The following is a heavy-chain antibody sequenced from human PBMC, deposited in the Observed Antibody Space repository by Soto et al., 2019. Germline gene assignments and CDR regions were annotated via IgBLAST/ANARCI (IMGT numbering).Heavy chain of an antibody. V-gene: IGHV4-59*12. CDR2: IYYSGST. Sequence: PSETLSLTCTVSGGSISSYYWSWIRQPPGKGLEWIGYIYYSGSTNYNPSLKSRVTISVDTSKNQFSLKLSSVTAADTAVYYCARGWGRISDYWGQGALVTVSS. D-gene: IGHD7-27*01. J-gene: IGHJ4*02. CDR3: ARGWGRISDY. CDR1: GGSISSYY.